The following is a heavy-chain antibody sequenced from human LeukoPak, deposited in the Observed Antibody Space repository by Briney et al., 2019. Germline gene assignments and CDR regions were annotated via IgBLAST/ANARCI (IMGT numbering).Heavy chain of an antibody. CDR2: INAGNENT. D-gene: IGHD3-16*01. Sequence: ASVKVSCKASGYTFSRYGMHWVRQAPGQRFGWMGWINAGNENTKYSQKFQGRVSITRDTSASTAYMELSSLTSEDTAVYYCARDLYGDYFDYWGQGTLVTVSS. J-gene: IGHJ4*02. CDR1: GYTFSRYG. CDR3: ARDLYGDYFDY. V-gene: IGHV1-3*01.